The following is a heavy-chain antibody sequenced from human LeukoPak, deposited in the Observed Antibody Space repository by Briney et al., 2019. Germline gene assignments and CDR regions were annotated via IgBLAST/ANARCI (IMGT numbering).Heavy chain of an antibody. Sequence: SETLSLTCTVSGGSISSGDYYWSWIRQPPGKGLEWIGYIYYSGSTYYNPSLKSRVTISVDTSKNQFSLKLSSVTAADTAVYYCARDTGVYLGYDYFDYWGQGTLVTVSS. CDR1: GGSISSGDYY. CDR3: ARDTGVYLGYDYFDY. D-gene: IGHD2-8*01. V-gene: IGHV4-30-4*01. CDR2: IYYSGST. J-gene: IGHJ4*02.